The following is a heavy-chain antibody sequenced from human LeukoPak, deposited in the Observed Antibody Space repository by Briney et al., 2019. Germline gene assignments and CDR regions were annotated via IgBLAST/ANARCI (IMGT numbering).Heavy chain of an antibody. D-gene: IGHD3-22*01. V-gene: IGHV1-69*05. CDR2: IIPIFGTA. Sequence: ASVKVSCKASGGTFSSYAISWVRQAPGQGLEWMGGIIPIFGTANYAQKFQGRVTITTDESTSTAYMELSSLRSEDTAVYYCARQYYYDSSGYLSGGWFDPWGQGTLVTVSS. CDR1: GGTFSSYA. J-gene: IGHJ5*02. CDR3: ARQYYYDSSGYLSGGWFDP.